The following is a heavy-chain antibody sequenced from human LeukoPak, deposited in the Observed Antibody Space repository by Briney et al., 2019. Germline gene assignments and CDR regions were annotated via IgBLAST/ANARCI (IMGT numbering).Heavy chain of an antibody. Sequence: GGSLRLSCAASGFSFSSFSMSWVRQAPGQGLEWASGITGRDGRAYYADSVKGRFTISRDNSESMLYLQMNTLRVEDTAVYYCRTGHTSDRYRPDYWGQGTLVTVSS. CDR1: GFSFSSFS. CDR2: ITGRDGRA. V-gene: IGHV3-23*01. D-gene: IGHD6-19*01. J-gene: IGHJ4*02. CDR3: RTGHTSDRYRPDY.